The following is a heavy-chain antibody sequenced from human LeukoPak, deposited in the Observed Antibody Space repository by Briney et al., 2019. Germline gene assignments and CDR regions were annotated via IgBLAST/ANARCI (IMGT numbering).Heavy chain of an antibody. J-gene: IGHJ4*02. CDR1: GFTFSDYY. D-gene: IGHD2-21*01. CDR2: ISSSGSTI. CDR3: ARDRIGIEDFDY. Sequence: PGGSLRLSCAASGFTFSDYYMSWIRQAPGKGLEWVSYISSSGSTIYYADSVKGRFTISRDNAKNSVDLQMNSLRAEDTAVYYCARDRIGIEDFDYWGQGALVTVSS. V-gene: IGHV3-11*04.